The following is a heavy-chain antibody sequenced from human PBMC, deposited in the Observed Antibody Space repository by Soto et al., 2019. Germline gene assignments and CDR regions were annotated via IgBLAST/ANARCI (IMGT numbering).Heavy chain of an antibody. CDR1: GFSFSTHS. Sequence: GGSLRLSCVASGFSFSTHSMTWVRQAPGKGLEWVSVISAGSGNAYYAESVKGRFTVSRDNSKNTLWLQLNSLRVEDTGLYYCAREMLSSSTWYGSLDSWGQGTLVTVSS. D-gene: IGHD6-13*01. J-gene: IGHJ5*01. CDR3: AREMLSSSTWYGSLDS. CDR2: ISAGSGNA. V-gene: IGHV3-23*01.